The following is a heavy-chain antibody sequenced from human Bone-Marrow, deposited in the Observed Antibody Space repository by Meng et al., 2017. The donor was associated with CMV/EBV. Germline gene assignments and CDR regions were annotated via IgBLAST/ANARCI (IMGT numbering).Heavy chain of an antibody. Sequence: ASVKVSCKASGYTFTSYGISWVRQAPGQGLEWMGIINPSGGSTSYAQKFQGRVTMTRDTSTSTVYMELSSLRSEDTAVYYCARGGLVVVPAALRHNWFDPWGQGTLVTVSS. V-gene: IGHV1-46*01. CDR1: GYTFTSYG. D-gene: IGHD2-2*01. J-gene: IGHJ5*02. CDR3: ARGGLVVVPAALRHNWFDP. CDR2: INPSGGST.